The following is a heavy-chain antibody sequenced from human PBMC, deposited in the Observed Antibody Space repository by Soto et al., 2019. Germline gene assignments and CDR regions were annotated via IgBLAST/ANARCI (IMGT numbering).Heavy chain of an antibody. CDR3: ASAFGGWPPDS. Sequence: SETLSLTCTVSSGSISSTIYSWDWIRQPPGKGLEWIGSIFYSGSTYYNPSLKSRVTISVDTSKNQFSLTLTSVTAADTAVYYCASAFGGWPPDSWGPGTLVTVSS. D-gene: IGHD6-19*01. CDR1: SGSISSTIYS. V-gene: IGHV4-39*01. J-gene: IGHJ4*02. CDR2: IFYSGST.